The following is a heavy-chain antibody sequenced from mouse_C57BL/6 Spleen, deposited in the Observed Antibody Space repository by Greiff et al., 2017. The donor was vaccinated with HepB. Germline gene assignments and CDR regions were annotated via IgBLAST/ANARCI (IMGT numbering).Heavy chain of an antibody. CDR1: GFNIKDYY. D-gene: IGHD2-5*01. Sequence: EVQLQQSGAELVRPGASVKLSCTASGFNIKDYYMHWVKQRPEQGLEWIGRIDPEDGDTDYAPKFQGKATMTADISSNTAYLQLSSLTSEDTAVYYCTTGPYSNFCDYWGQGTTLTVSS. J-gene: IGHJ2*01. V-gene: IGHV14-1*01. CDR3: TTGPYSNFCDY. CDR2: IDPEDGDT.